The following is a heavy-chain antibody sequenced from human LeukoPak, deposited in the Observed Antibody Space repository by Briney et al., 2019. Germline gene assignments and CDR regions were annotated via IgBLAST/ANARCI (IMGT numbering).Heavy chain of an antibody. CDR3: ATGSPNPNYYYYYMDV. Sequence: GASVKVSCKASGYIFTGYYMHWVRQATGQGLEWMGGFDPEDGETIYAQKFQGRVTMTEDTSTDTAYMELSSLRSEDTAVYYCATGSPNPNYYYYYMDVWGKGTTVTVSS. CDR1: GYIFTGYY. J-gene: IGHJ6*03. V-gene: IGHV1-24*01. CDR2: FDPEDGET.